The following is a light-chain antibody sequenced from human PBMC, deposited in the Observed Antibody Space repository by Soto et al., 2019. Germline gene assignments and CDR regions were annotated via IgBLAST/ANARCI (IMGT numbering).Light chain of an antibody. CDR1: QSISSW. J-gene: IGKJ1*01. Sequence: DIQMTQSPSTLSASVGDRVTITCRASQSISSWLAWYQLKPGKAPKLLIYKASSLESGVPSRFSGSGSGTESTLTISSLQPDDFATYCCQQYNSYSRTFGQGTKVDIK. V-gene: IGKV1-5*03. CDR2: KAS. CDR3: QQYNSYSRT.